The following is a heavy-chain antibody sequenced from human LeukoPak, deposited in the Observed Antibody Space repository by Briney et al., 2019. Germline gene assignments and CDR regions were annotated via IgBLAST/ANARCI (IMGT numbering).Heavy chain of an antibody. Sequence: GASVKVSCKASGYTFSSYYIHWVRQAPGQGLEWMRLINPSGGSTNYAQKFQGRVTMTRDTSTSTVHMELSSLRSEDTAVYYCSRGPSITMVRGGQWYYYMDVWGKGTTVTIPS. CDR1: GYTFSSYY. D-gene: IGHD3-10*01. J-gene: IGHJ6*03. CDR2: INPSGGST. V-gene: IGHV1-46*01. CDR3: SRGPSITMVRGGQWYYYMDV.